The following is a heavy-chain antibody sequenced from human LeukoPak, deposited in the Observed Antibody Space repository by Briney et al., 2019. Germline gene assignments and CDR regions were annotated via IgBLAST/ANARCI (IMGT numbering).Heavy chain of an antibody. CDR2: IYYSGST. CDR3: VRAGITMVRGVIRGDAFDI. J-gene: IGHJ3*02. V-gene: IGHV4-59*01. D-gene: IGHD3-10*01. Sequence: SETLSLTCTVSGGSISSYYWSWIRQPPGKGLEWIGYIYYSGSTNYNPSLKSRVTISVDTSKNQFSLKLSSVTAADTAVYYCVRAGITMVRGVIRGDAFDIWGQGTMVTVSS. CDR1: GGSISSYY.